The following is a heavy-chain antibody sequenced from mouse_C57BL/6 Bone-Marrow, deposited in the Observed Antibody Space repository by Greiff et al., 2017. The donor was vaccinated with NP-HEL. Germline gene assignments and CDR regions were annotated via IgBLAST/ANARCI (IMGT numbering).Heavy chain of an antibody. J-gene: IGHJ3*01. CDR3: ARRDDYDPFAY. CDR1: GFTFSDYG. Sequence: DVMLVESGGGLVKPGGSLKLSCAASGFTFSDYGMHWVRQAPEKGLEWVAYISSGSSTIYYADTVKGRFTISRDNAKNTLFLQMTSLRSEDTAMYYCARRDDYDPFAYWGQGTLVTVSA. D-gene: IGHD2-4*01. CDR2: ISSGSSTI. V-gene: IGHV5-17*01.